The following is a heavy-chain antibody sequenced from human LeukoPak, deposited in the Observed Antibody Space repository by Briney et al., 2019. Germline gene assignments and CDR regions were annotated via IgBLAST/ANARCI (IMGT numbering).Heavy chain of an antibody. D-gene: IGHD6-19*01. CDR2: ISNSGDRT. CDR1: GFTFSSYS. Sequence: GASLRLSCAASGFTFSSYSMNWVRQAPGKGLEWVSSISNSGDRTNYADSVKGRFTISRDNSKNTLYLQMSSLRAEDTAVYYCENRDRSGYNDWWGKGTLVTVSS. V-gene: IGHV3-23*01. CDR3: ENRDRSGYNDW. J-gene: IGHJ4*02.